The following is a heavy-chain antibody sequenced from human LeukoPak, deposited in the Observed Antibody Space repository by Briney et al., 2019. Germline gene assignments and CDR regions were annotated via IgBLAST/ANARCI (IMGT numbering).Heavy chain of an antibody. CDR2: INPNSGGT. J-gene: IGHJ3*02. CDR1: GYTFTGYS. D-gene: IGHD3-22*01. CDR3: AKKLRYFDSRVHASDI. Sequence: GASVKVSCKASGYTFTGYSMHWVRQAPGQGLEWMGWINPNSGGTNYAQKFQGRVTMTRDTSISTAFMELSRLRSDDTAVYYCAKKLRYFDSRVHASDIWGQGTTVTVSS. V-gene: IGHV1-2*02.